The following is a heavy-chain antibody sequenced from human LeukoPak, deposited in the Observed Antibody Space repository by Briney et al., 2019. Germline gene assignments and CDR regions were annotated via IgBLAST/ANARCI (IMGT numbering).Heavy chain of an antibody. V-gene: IGHV3-23*01. CDR3: AKGSRDSRPYYFDF. D-gene: IGHD3-10*01. Sequence: PGGSLRLSCVASGFTFDNYAMSWVRQAPGKGLEWVSAITGSGRDTHHADSVKGRFTISRDNSKNTLYLQMNSLRAEDMALYYCAKGSRDSRPYYFDFWGQGTLVTVSS. CDR1: GFTFDNYA. J-gene: IGHJ4*02. CDR2: ITGSGRDT.